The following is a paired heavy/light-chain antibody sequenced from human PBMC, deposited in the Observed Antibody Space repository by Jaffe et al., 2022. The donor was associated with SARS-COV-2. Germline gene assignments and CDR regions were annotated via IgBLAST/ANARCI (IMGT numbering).Heavy chain of an antibody. V-gene: IGHV3-23*01. CDR2: INNSDSGST. J-gene: IGHJ4*02. CDR1: GFTFSTYA. Sequence: EVQLLESGGGLVQPGGSLRLSCAASGFTFSTYAMSWVRQAPGKGLEWVSAINNSDSGSTFYADSVKGRFTISRDNSKNTLYLQMNSLRAEDTAVYYCAKSSRGHCYSPADYWGQGTLVTVSS. CDR3: AKSSRGHCYSPADY. D-gene: IGHD2-15*01.
Light chain of an antibody. J-gene: IGKJ3*01. CDR3: QQYYNAPFT. V-gene: IGKV4-1*01. Sequence: DIVMTQSPDSLAVSLGERATINCKSSQSVLYSSNNKNFLGWYQQKPGQPPKLLIYWASTRESGVPDRFSGSGSGTDFTLTISSLQAEDVAVYYCQQYYNAPFTFGPGTKVDIE. CDR2: WAS. CDR1: QSVLYSSNNKNF.